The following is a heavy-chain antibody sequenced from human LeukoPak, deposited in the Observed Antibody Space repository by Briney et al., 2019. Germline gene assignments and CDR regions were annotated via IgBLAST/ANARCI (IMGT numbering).Heavy chain of an antibody. CDR1: GYTSIDYV. CDR2: INPKSGGA. D-gene: IGHD3-9*01. J-gene: IGHJ4*02. V-gene: IGHV1-2*02. CDR3: ARALRTDILTTDY. Sequence: ASVKVSCKASGYTSIDYVVHWVRQAPGQGLEWMGWINPKSGGANYAQNFQGRVTITTDTSTSAAYLEVSGLRSDDTAVYYCARALRTDILTTDYWGQGTLVTVSS.